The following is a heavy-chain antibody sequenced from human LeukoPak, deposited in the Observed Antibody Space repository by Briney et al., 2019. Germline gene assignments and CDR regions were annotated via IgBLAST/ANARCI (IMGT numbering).Heavy chain of an antibody. CDR3: ARAGEPGSDAFDI. V-gene: IGHV1-18*01. J-gene: IGHJ3*02. D-gene: IGHD3-10*01. CDR1: GYTFTSYG. CDR2: ISAYNGNT. Sequence: ASVKVSCKASGYTFTSYGISWVRQAPGQGLEWMGWISAYNGNTNYAQKLQGRVTMTRNTSISTAYMELSSLRSEDTAVYYCARAGEPGSDAFDIWGQGTMVTVSS.